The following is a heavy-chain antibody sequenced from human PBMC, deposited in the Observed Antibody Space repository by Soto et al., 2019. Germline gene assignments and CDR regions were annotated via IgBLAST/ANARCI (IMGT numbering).Heavy chain of an antibody. V-gene: IGHV4-30-4*01. D-gene: IGHD4-17*01. CDR1: GASVSSGDYY. Sequence: SETLSLTCTVSGASVSSGDYYWNWIRQPPGKGLEWIGYIYYSGNTYYNPSLKSRITISVDTSRDHFSLNLNSVTAADSALYYCATASNGDFDAFDIWGQGTMVTVSS. CDR3: ATASNGDFDAFDI. CDR2: IYYSGNT. J-gene: IGHJ3*02.